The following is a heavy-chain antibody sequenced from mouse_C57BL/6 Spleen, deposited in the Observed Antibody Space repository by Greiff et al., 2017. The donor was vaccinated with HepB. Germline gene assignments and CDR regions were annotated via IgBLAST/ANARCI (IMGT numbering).Heavy chain of an antibody. CDR3: ARMVKARYFDV. CDR1: GYTFTSYW. J-gene: IGHJ1*03. D-gene: IGHD2-2*01. V-gene: IGHV1-59*01. CDR2: IDPSDSYT. Sequence: VQLQQPGAELVRPGTSVKLSCKASGYTFTSYWMHWVKQRPGQGLEWIGVIDPSDSYTNYNQKFKGKATLTVDTSSSTAYMQLSSLTSEDSAVYYCARMVKARYFDVWGTGTTVTVSS.